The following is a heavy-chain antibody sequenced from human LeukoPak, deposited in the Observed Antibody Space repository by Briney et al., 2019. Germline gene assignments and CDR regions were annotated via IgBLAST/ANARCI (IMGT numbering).Heavy chain of an antibody. V-gene: IGHV1-18*01. Sequence: ASVKVSCKASGYTFTSFGVSWVRQAPGQGLEWMGWISGHSGNTNHPQKFQGRITMTTETSTTTAYMELSSLRSEDTAVYYCARSRYCSGGSCYYNDYWGQGTLVTVSS. CDR2: ISGHSGNT. CDR1: GYTFTSFG. CDR3: ARSRYCSGGSCYYNDY. J-gene: IGHJ4*02. D-gene: IGHD2-15*01.